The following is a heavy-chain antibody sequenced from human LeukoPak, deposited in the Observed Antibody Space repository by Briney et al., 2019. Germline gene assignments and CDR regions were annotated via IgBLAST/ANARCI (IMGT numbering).Heavy chain of an antibody. D-gene: IGHD1-26*01. Sequence: PGGSLRLSCAASGFTFSTYNMIWLRQAPGKGLEWLSYISSSSTILYVDSVKGRFTISRDNAKNSLYLQMNSLRAEDTAVYYCARYISGSHYRGVYWGQGTLVTVSS. CDR2: ISSSSTI. J-gene: IGHJ4*02. V-gene: IGHV3-48*01. CDR1: GFTFSTYN. CDR3: ARYISGSHYRGVY.